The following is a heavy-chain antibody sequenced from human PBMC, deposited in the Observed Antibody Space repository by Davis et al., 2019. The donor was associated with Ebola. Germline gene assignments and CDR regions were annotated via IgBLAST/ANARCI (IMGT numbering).Heavy chain of an antibody. D-gene: IGHD7-27*01. CDR1: GFTFSSYA. CDR2: ISYDGSDK. J-gene: IGHJ4*02. CDR3: ATDNWGPAL. V-gene: IGHV3-30-3*01. Sequence: GESLKISCAASGFTFSSYAMHWVRQAPGKGLEWVAVISYDGSDKYYADSVKGRFTISRDNARKSLYLEMNSLRVEDTAVYYCATDNWGPALWGQGTLLTVSS.